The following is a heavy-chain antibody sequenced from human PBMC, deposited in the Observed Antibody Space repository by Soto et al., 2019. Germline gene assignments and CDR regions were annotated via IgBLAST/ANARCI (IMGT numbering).Heavy chain of an antibody. Sequence: EFLKLSLRCSGCRLTSYWISWVRQIHGKGLAWMGRIDPSDSYTNYSPSFQGHVTISADKSISTAYLQWSSLKASDTAMYYCARPTFSGGDFPFDPWGQGTLVTVSS. CDR3: ARPTFSGGDFPFDP. J-gene: IGHJ5*02. CDR1: GCRLTSYW. D-gene: IGHD2-21*01. V-gene: IGHV5-10-1*01. CDR2: IDPSDSYT.